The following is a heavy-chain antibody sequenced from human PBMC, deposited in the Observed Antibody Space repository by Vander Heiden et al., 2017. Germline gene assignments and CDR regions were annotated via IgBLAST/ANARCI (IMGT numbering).Heavy chain of an antibody. V-gene: IGHV3-23*01. CDR1: GFTFSSYA. CDR3: AREAGSGYFQR. D-gene: IGHD3-10*01. J-gene: IGHJ1*01. CDR2: ISGSGGNT. Sequence: EVQLLESGGGLVQPGGSLRLSCAASGFTFSSYAMSWVRQAPGKGLEWVSAISGSGGNTYYADSVKGRFTISRDNSKNTLSLQMNSMRAEDTAIYYCAREAGSGYFQRWGQGTMVTVYS.